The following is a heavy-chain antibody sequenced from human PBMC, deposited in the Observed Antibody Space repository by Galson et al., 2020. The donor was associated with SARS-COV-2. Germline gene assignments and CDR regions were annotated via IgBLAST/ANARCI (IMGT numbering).Heavy chain of an antibody. V-gene: IGHV1-2*06. CDR2: INPNSGDT. Sequence: ASVKVSCKASGYTFSGHYMHWVRLAPGQGLEWMGRINPNSGDTDVAQRFQGRVTMTTDTSLTTAYMELSRLTSDDTAVYYCTRGSNSSPFYHFDPWGQGTLVTVSS. J-gene: IGHJ5*02. CDR3: TRGSNSSPFYHFDP. D-gene: IGHD3-10*01. CDR1: GYTFSGHY.